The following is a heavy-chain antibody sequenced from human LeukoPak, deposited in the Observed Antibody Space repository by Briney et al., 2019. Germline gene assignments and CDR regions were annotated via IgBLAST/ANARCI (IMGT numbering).Heavy chain of an antibody. Sequence: PGGSLRLSCAASGFTVSSNYMSWVRQAPGKGLEWVSYISSSSSTIYYADSVKGRFTTSRDNAKNSLYLQMNSLRAEDTAVYYCARAASSSSASDFDYWGQGTLVTVSS. CDR2: ISSSSSTI. CDR3: ARAASSSSASDFDY. V-gene: IGHV3-48*01. CDR1: GFTVSSNY. J-gene: IGHJ4*02. D-gene: IGHD6-6*01.